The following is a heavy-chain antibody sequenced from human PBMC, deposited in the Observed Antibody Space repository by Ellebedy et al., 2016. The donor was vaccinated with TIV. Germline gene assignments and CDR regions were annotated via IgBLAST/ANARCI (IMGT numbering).Heavy chain of an antibody. J-gene: IGHJ4*02. CDR1: GGTFSTYA. CDR3: ARVFVGYFDY. D-gene: IGHD1-26*01. V-gene: IGHV1-69*06. Sequence: SVKVSCKASGGTFSTYAINWVRQAPGQGLEWMGGIIPIFGTANYALNFQGRVTITADKSTSTAYMELSSLRSEDTAVYYCARVFVGYFDYWGQGTLVTVSS. CDR2: IIPIFGTA.